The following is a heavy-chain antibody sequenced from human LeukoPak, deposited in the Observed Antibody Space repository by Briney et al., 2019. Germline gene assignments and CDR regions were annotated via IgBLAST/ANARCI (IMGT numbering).Heavy chain of an antibody. CDR3: AKGPHLWFGELSAFDI. CDR1: GLAFSSYA. J-gene: IGHJ3*02. V-gene: IGHV3-23*01. Sequence: PGGSLRLSCAASGLAFSSYAMSWVRQAPGKGLEWVSAISGSGGSTYYADSVKGRFTISRDNSKNTLYLQMNSLRAEDTAVYYCAKGPHLWFGELSAFDIWGQGTMVTVSS. CDR2: ISGSGGST. D-gene: IGHD3-10*01.